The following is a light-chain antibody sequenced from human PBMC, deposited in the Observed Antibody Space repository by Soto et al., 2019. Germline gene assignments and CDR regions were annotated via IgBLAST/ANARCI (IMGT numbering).Light chain of an antibody. J-gene: IGLJ2*01. CDR2: SNN. Sequence: QSVLTQPPSASGTPGQRVTMSCSGSSSNIGSNTANWYQQRPGTAPKLRIYSNNHRPSGVPDRFSGSKSGTSASLAISGPQSEDEADYYCAAWDDSLNGVVFGGGTKLTVL. V-gene: IGLV1-44*01. CDR1: SSNIGSNT. CDR3: AAWDDSLNGVV.